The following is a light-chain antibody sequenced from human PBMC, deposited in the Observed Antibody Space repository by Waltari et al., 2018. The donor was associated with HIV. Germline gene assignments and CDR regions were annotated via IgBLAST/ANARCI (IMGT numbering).Light chain of an antibody. Sequence: EIVMTQSPATLSVSPGERATLSCRASQSVNSILAWYQQKPGQAPRLLIYGASTRATGIPARFSGSGSWTEFTLTISSLQSEDFAVYYCLQYNNWPRTFGQGTKVEIK. CDR3: LQYNNWPRT. CDR1: QSVNSI. J-gene: IGKJ1*01. V-gene: IGKV3-15*01. CDR2: GAS.